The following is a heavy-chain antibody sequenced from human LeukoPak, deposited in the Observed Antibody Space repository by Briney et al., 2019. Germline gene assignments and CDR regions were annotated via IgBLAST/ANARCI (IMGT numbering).Heavy chain of an antibody. Sequence: GGSLRLSCAASGFSFSSYAMSWVRQAPGKGLEWVSGISNSGATTYNADSVKGRFTISRDNSKNTLYLQMNSLRAEDTAVYYCAKSSYYDFWSAYSRFDYWGQGDLVTVSS. J-gene: IGHJ4*02. D-gene: IGHD3-3*01. CDR3: AKSSYYDFWSAYSRFDY. CDR2: ISNSGATT. V-gene: IGHV3-23*01. CDR1: GFSFSSYA.